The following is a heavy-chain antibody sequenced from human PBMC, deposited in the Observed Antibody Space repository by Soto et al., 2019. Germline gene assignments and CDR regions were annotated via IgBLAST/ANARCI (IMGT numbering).Heavy chain of an antibody. CDR1: GGSINTNTYY. V-gene: IGHV4-39*07. D-gene: IGHD6-19*01. CDR2: MSRSGST. Sequence: SETLSLTCAASGGSINTNTYYWGWIRQPPGKGLEWIGSMSRSGSTHYNPSLKSRLTISLDMSKNHFSLNLSSVTAADTAVYYCARITSNSRASVFDLWGRGTLVTVSS. CDR3: ARITSNSRASVFDL. J-gene: IGHJ2*01.